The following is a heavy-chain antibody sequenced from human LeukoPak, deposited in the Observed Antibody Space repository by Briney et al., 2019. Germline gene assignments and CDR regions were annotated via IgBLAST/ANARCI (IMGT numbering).Heavy chain of an antibody. CDR1: GFTFDDYA. D-gene: IGHD3-10*01. CDR3: AKDGYYYGSGSYYVWGYGMDV. V-gene: IGHV3-9*01. J-gene: IGHJ6*02. CDR2: ISWNSGCI. Sequence: PGGSLRLSCAASGFTFDDYAMHWVRQAPGKGLEWVSGISWNSGCIGYADSVKGRFTISRDNAKNSLYLQMNSLRAEDTALYYCAKDGYYYGSGSYYVWGYGMDVWGQGTTVTVSS.